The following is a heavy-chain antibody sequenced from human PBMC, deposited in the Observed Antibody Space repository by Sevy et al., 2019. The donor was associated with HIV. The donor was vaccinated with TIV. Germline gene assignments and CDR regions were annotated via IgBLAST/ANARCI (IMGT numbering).Heavy chain of an antibody. J-gene: IGHJ4*02. CDR2: ISGLSNYI. V-gene: IGHV3-21*01. D-gene: IGHD1-26*01. CDR1: GFTLSSYN. Sequence: GGSLRLSCAASGFTLSSYNMNWVRQAPGKGLEWVSSISGLSNYIYYADSIKGRFTISRDNAKNSLYLLMNSLRAEDTAVYYCARGPPDGSYDYFDYWGQGTLVTVSS. CDR3: ARGPPDGSYDYFDY.